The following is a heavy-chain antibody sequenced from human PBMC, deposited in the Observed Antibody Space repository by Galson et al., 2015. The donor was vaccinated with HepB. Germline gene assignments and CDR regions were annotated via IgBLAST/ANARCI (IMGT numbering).Heavy chain of an antibody. J-gene: IGHJ4*02. Sequence: SLRLSCAASGFTFSSYAMSWVRQAPGKGLEWVSAISGSGGSTYYADSVKGRFTISRDNSKNTLYLQMSSLRAEDTAVYYCAKLGWIHNTFDYWGQGTLVTVSS. V-gene: IGHV3-23*01. CDR1: GFTFSSYA. D-gene: IGHD5-18*01. CDR3: AKLGWIHNTFDY. CDR2: ISGSGGST.